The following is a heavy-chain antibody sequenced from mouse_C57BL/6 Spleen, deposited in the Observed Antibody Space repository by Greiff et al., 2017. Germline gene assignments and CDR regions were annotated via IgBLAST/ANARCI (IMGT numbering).Heavy chain of an antibody. J-gene: IGHJ4*01. CDR3: ANYYGSSYGAMDY. V-gene: IGHV1-82*01. CDR2: IYPGDGDT. Sequence: QVQLKQSGPELVKPGASVKISCKASGYAFSSSWMNWVKQRPGKGLEWIGRIYPGDGDTNYNGKFKGKATLTADKSSSTAYMQLSSLTSEDSAVYVCANYYGSSYGAMDYWGQGTSVTVSS. D-gene: IGHD1-1*01. CDR1: GYAFSSSW.